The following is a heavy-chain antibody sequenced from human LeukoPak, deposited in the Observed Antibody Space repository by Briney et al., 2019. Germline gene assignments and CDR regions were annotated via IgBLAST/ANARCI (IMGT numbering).Heavy chain of an antibody. Sequence: GGSLRLSCAASGFTFSSYSMNWVRQAPGQGLEWVSSISSSSSYIYYADSVKGRFTISRDNAKNSLYLQMNSLRAEDTAVYYCARDLPITIPDAFDIWGQGTMVTVSS. J-gene: IGHJ3*02. V-gene: IGHV3-21*01. CDR2: ISSSSSYI. CDR1: GFTFSSYS. D-gene: IGHD3-3*01. CDR3: ARDLPITIPDAFDI.